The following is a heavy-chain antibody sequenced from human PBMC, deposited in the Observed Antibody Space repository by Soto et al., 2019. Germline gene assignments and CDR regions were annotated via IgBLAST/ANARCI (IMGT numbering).Heavy chain of an antibody. D-gene: IGHD6-6*01. J-gene: IGHJ5*02. CDR1: GGSISSYY. V-gene: IGHV4-4*07. Sequence: KPSETLSLTCTVSGGSISSYYWSWIRQPAGKGLEWIGRIYTSGSTNYNPSLKSRVTMSVDTSKNQFSLKLSSVTAADTAVYYCARDKQLGVGYNWFDPWGQGTLVTVSS. CDR3: ARDKQLGVGYNWFDP. CDR2: IYTSGST.